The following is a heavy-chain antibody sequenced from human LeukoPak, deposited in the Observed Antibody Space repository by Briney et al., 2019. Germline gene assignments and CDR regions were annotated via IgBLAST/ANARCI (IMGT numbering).Heavy chain of an antibody. CDR1: GYTFTGYY. V-gene: IGHV1-2*02. CDR2: INPNSGGT. D-gene: IGHD3-16*01. CDR3: ARDGPITFGGAAWFDP. Sequence: ASVKVSCKASGYTFTGYYMHWVRQAPGQGLEWMGWINPNSGGTNYAQKLQGRVTMTRDTSISTAYMELSRLRSDDTAVYYCARDGPITFGGAAWFDPWGQGTLVTVSS. J-gene: IGHJ5*02.